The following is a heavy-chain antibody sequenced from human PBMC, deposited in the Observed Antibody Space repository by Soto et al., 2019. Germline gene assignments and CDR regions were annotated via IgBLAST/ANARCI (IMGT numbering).Heavy chain of an antibody. CDR3: ARDTLLDYYYYGMDV. D-gene: IGHD1-1*01. CDR1: GYTFTGYY. CDR2: INPNSGGT. Sequence: GASVKVSCKASGYTFTGYYMHWVRQAPGQGLEWMGWINPNSGGTNYAQKFQGWVTMTRDTSISTAYMELSRLRSDDTAVYYCARDTLLDYYYYGMDVWGQGTTVTVSS. V-gene: IGHV1-2*04. J-gene: IGHJ6*02.